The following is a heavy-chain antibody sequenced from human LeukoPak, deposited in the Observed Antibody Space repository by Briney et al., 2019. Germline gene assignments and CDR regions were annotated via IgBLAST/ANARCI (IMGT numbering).Heavy chain of an antibody. CDR3: ARGGYGSGSYYYYYYYMDV. J-gene: IGHJ6*03. D-gene: IGHD3-10*01. CDR1: GFTFSTYE. CDR2: ISSSGSTI. Sequence: GGSLRLSCAASGFTFSTYEMNWVRQAPGKGLEWVSYISSSGSTIYYADSVKGRFTISRDNAKYSLYLEMNSLRAEDTALYHCARGGYGSGSYYYYYYYMDVWGKGTTVTVSS. V-gene: IGHV3-48*03.